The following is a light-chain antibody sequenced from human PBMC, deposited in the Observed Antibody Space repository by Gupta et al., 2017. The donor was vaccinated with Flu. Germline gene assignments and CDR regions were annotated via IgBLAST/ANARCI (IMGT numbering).Light chain of an antibody. Sequence: PSSLSAAVGDRVTITCQASQYITKSLNWSQQKPGQAPKLLIYDASNLETGVPSRFSGSGSGTDFTFTITSLQPEDVATYYCQQYSNLPLTFGGGTRVEI. CDR1: QYITKS. J-gene: IGKJ4*01. CDR2: DAS. V-gene: IGKV1-33*01. CDR3: QQYSNLPLT.